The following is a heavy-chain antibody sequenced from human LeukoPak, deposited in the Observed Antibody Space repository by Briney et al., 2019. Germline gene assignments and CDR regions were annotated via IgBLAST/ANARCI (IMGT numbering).Heavy chain of an antibody. D-gene: IGHD3-22*01. CDR2: ITSSSSYI. V-gene: IGHV3-21*01. Sequence: PGGSLRLSCAASGFTFSSYSMNWVRQAPGKGLEWVSSITSSSSYIFYADSMKGRFTISRDNAKNSLSLHMNSLRAEDTAVYYCARDIYYDSSGNAFDIWGQGTMVTVSS. CDR1: GFTFSSYS. CDR3: ARDIYYDSSGNAFDI. J-gene: IGHJ3*02.